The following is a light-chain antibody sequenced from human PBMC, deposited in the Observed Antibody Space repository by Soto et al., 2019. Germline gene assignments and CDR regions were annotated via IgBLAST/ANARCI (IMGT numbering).Light chain of an antibody. CDR1: SSDVGGYNY. V-gene: IGLV2-14*01. Sequence: QSVLTQPASVSGSPGQSITISCTGTSSDVGGYNYVSWYQQHPGKDPQLMIYDVSNRPSGVSNRYSGSKSGNTASLTISGLQAEDEADYYCSSYTSSSTLEVFGTGTKLTVL. CDR2: DVS. J-gene: IGLJ1*01. CDR3: SSYTSSSTLEV.